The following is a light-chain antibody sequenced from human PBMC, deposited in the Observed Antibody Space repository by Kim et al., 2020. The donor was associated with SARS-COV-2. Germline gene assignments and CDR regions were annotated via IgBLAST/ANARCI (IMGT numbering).Light chain of an antibody. CDR2: GAS. CDR3: QQYNNWPPDT. Sequence: EIVMTQSPATLSVSPGERATLSCRASQSVSSNLAWYQQKPGQAPRLLIYGASTRATGIPARFSGSESGTEFTLTISSLQSEDFAVYYCQQYNNWPPDTFGQGTRLDIK. J-gene: IGKJ5*01. V-gene: IGKV3-15*01. CDR1: QSVSSN.